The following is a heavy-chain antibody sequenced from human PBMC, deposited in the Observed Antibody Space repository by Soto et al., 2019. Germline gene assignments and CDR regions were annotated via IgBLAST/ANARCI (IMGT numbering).Heavy chain of an antibody. CDR1: GGTFSSYA. Sequence: QVQLVQSGAEVKKPGSSVKVSCKASGGTFSSYAISWVRQAPGQGLEWMGGIIPIFGTANYAQKFQGRVTMTADESTSTAYMELSSLRSEDTAVYYCARSNYYGSGGYYYGMDVWGQGTTVTVSS. CDR3: ARSNYYGSGGYYYGMDV. D-gene: IGHD3-10*01. CDR2: IIPIFGTA. J-gene: IGHJ6*02. V-gene: IGHV1-69*01.